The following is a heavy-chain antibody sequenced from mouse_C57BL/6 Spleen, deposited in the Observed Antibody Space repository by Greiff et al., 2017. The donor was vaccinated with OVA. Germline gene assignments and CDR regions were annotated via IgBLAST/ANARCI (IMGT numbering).Heavy chain of an antibody. CDR2: IYPGSGNT. Sequence: QVQLQQSGPELVKPGASVTISCKASGYSFTSYYIHWVKQRPGQGLEWIGWIYPGSGNTKYNEKFKGKATLTADTSSSTAYMQLSSLTSEDSAVYYCAREGLGRCDYWGQGTTLTVSS. CDR1: GYSFTSYY. J-gene: IGHJ2*01. CDR3: AREGLGRCDY. D-gene: IGHD4-1*01. V-gene: IGHV1-66*01.